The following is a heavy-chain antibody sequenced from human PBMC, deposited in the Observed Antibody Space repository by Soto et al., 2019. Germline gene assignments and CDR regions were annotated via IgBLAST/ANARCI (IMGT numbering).Heavy chain of an antibody. CDR1: GGSISSDHYH. Sequence: QVQLQESGPGLVRPSQTLSLTCTVSGGSISSDHYHWTWIRHTPGKGLEGLGYIHYSGNAYYNPSLQSRVTMSVDTSKNPFSLKLSSVTAADTAVYFCVREDDGGDRDYYGLDVWGQGTTVTVYS. D-gene: IGHD4-17*01. J-gene: IGHJ6*02. V-gene: IGHV4-30-4*01. CDR3: VREDDGGDRDYYGLDV. CDR2: IHYSGNA.